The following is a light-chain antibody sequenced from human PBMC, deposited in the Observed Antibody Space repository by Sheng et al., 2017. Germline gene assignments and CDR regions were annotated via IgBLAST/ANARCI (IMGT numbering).Light chain of an antibody. CDR3: QQYDKWPLP. Sequence: EIVLTQSPGTLSLSPGERATLSCRASQSVSNSYLAWYQQKPGQAPRLLVYGASTRATGIPARFSGSGSGTEFTLTISSLQSEDSAEYFCQQYDKWPLPFGGGTKVEIK. J-gene: IGKJ4*01. V-gene: IGKV3-15*01. CDR1: QSVSNSY. CDR2: GAS.